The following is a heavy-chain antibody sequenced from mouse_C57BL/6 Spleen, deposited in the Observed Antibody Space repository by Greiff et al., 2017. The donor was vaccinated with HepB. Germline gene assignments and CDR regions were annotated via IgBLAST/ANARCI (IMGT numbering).Heavy chain of an antibody. J-gene: IGHJ2*01. CDR3: TRSRWLPHYFDY. CDR2: IYPGNSDT. D-gene: IGHD2-3*01. Sequence: VQLQQPGAELVKPGASVKLSCKASGYTFTSYWMHWVKQRPGQGLEWIGAIYPGNSDTSYNQKFKGKAKLTAVTSASTAYMELSSLTNEDSAVYYCTRSRWLPHYFDYWGQGTTLTVSS. CDR1: GYTFTSYW. V-gene: IGHV1-5*01.